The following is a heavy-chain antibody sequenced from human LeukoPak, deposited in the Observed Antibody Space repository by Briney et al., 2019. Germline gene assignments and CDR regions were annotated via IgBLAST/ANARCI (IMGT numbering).Heavy chain of an antibody. V-gene: IGHV4-59*12. CDR1: GGSISSYY. CDR2: IYYSGST. D-gene: IGHD1-7*01. J-gene: IGHJ4*02. Sequence: PSETLSLTCTVSGGSISSYYWSWIRQPPGKGLEWIGYIYYSGSTNHNPSLKSRVTISVDKSKNQFSLKLSSVTAADTAVYYCAREGGWNFSRPTDYWGQGTLVTVSS. CDR3: AREGGWNFSRPTDY.